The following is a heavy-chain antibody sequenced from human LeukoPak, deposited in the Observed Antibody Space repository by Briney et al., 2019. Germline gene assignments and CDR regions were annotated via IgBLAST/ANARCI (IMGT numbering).Heavy chain of an antibody. CDR2: IYYHENT. V-gene: IGHV4-39*01. CDR1: GGSISSSSDY. J-gene: IGHJ4*02. CDR3: ARLWSTDCSGGSCPHQPNS. D-gene: IGHD2-15*01. Sequence: SETLSLTCTVSGGSISSSSDYWGWIRQAPGKGLEWIGSIYYHENTYYNSSLKSRVTISVDTSKNQFSLKLRSVTAADTAMYYCARLWSTDCSGGSCPHQPNSWGQGTLVTVSS.